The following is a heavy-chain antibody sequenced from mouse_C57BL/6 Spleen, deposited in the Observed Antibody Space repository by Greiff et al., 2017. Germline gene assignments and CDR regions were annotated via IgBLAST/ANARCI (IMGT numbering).Heavy chain of an antibody. Sequence: EVQVVESGPGMVKPSQSLSLTCTVTGYSITSGYDWHWIRHFPGNKLEWMGYISYSGSTNYNPSLQSRISITHDTSKNHFFLKLNSVTTEDTATYYCARGGYYSNPFGYWGQGTTLTVSS. V-gene: IGHV3-1*01. D-gene: IGHD2-5*01. CDR3: ARGGYYSNPFGY. J-gene: IGHJ2*01. CDR2: ISYSGST. CDR1: GYSITSGYD.